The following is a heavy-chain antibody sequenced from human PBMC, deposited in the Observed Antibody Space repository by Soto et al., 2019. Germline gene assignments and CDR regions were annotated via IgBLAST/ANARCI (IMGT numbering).Heavy chain of an antibody. J-gene: IGHJ4*02. Sequence: KTSETLSLTCTVYDGSSSGYRWSWIRQSAGKGLEWIGRIYTSGNTHYNPSLKSRVTVSIDTSKNQSFLTVNSVTAADSAVYYCARESGDNWDYEAYWGQGTPVTVSS. V-gene: IGHV4-4*07. D-gene: IGHD1-7*01. CDR1: DGSSSGYR. CDR2: IYTSGNT. CDR3: ARESGDNWDYEAY.